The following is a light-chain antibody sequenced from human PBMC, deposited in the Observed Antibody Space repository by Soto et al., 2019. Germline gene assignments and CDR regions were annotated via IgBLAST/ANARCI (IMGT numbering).Light chain of an antibody. Sequence: QSALTQPASVSGSPGQSIAISCTGTSSDVGAYNYVSWYLQYPGKAPKLVIFDVSFRPSGVSNRFSGSKSGNTASLTISGLQAEDEADYYCKSFTTSDTYVFGTGTKATVL. CDR2: DVS. J-gene: IGLJ1*01. CDR3: KSFTTSDTYV. V-gene: IGLV2-14*01. CDR1: SSDVGAYNY.